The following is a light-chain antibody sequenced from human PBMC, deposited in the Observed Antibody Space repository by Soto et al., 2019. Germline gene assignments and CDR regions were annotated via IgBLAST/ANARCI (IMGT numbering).Light chain of an antibody. CDR1: SSDVAVYNY. CDR2: RVN. V-gene: IGLV2-14*01. J-gene: IGLJ3*02. CDR3: TSFTTTNTWV. Sequence: QSVLTQPASVSGSPGQSITISCTGTSSDVAVYNYVSWFQQHPGKAPKLIIFRVNNRPSGVSDRFSGSKSGNTASLTISGLQPEDEADYYCTSFTTTNTWVFGGGTKLTVL.